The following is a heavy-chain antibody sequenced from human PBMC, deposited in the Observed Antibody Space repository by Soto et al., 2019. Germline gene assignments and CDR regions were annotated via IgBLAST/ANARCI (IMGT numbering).Heavy chain of an antibody. J-gene: IGHJ5*02. CDR1: GYTFTSYY. CDR3: ARVPSSTSPYNWFDP. Sequence: ASVKVSCKASGYTFTSYYMHWVRQAPGQGLEWMGIINPSGGSTSYAQKFQGRVTMTRDTSTSTVYMELSSLRSEDTAVYYCARVPSSTSPYNWFDPWGQGTLVTVSS. V-gene: IGHV1-46*01. CDR2: INPSGGST. D-gene: IGHD2-2*01.